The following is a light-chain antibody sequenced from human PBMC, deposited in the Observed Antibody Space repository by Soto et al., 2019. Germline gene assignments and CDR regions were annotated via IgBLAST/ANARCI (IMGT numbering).Light chain of an antibody. CDR1: KLGDKY. CDR3: QAWDSSTAVV. CDR2: QDS. J-gene: IGLJ2*01. Sequence: SYELTQPPSVSVSPGQTASITCPGDKLGDKYACWYQQKPGQSPLLVIYQDSKRPSGIPERFSGSNSGNTATLTISGTQAMDEADYYCQAWDSSTAVVFGGGTKVTVL. V-gene: IGLV3-1*01.